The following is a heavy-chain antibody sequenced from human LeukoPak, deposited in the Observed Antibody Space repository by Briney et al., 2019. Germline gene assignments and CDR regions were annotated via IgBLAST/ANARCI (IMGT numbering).Heavy chain of an antibody. D-gene: IGHD7-27*01. J-gene: IGHJ4*02. CDR2: ISYDGSSK. CDR1: GFTFSSYG. V-gene: IGHV3-30*18. Sequence: GSLRLSCAASGFTFSSYGMHWVRQAPGKGLEWVAVISYDGSSKYYADPVKGRFTISRDNSKNTLYLQMNSLRTEDTAVYYCAKDRQGAGDGSFDYWGQGTLVTVSS. CDR3: AKDRQGAGDGSFDY.